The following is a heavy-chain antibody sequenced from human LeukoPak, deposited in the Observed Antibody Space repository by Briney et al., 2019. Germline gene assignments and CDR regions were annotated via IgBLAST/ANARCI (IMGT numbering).Heavy chain of an antibody. V-gene: IGHV3-7*03. D-gene: IGHD1-20*01. CDR3: ARGNWNVDLVL. J-gene: IGHJ4*02. Sequence: GGSLRLSCAASGFTFSSYWMTWVRQAPGKGLEWVANIKRDGSDEHYVDSVTGRFTISRDNAKDSLYLQMDNLRAEDTAVYYCARGNWNVDLVLWGQGTLVTVSS. CDR1: GFTFSSYW. CDR2: IKRDGSDE.